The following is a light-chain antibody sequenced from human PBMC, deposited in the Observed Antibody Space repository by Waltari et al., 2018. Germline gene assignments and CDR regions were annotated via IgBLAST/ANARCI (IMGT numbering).Light chain of an antibody. J-gene: IGKJ1*01. Sequence: DIQMTQSPSTLSASVGDTVIISCRASESITIPLAWDQQKPGKAPDVLIYGSSNLESGVPSRFRGGGSVTEFTLTISSLQPDDFATYYCQQYKSYKTFGQGTRVEI. CDR2: GSS. CDR1: ESITIP. CDR3: QQYKSYKT. V-gene: IGKV1-5*03.